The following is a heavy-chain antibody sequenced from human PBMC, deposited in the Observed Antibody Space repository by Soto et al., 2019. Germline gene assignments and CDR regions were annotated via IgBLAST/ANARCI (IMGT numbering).Heavy chain of an antibody. CDR3: AASGWRYYFGMDV. Sequence: SVKVSCKASGFTFTSSAVQWVRQARGQRLEWIGWIVVGSGNTNYAQKFQERVTITRDMSTSTAYMELSSLRSEDTAVYYCAASGWRYYFGMDVWGQGTTVTVSS. CDR1: GFTFTSSA. CDR2: IVVGSGNT. V-gene: IGHV1-58*01. J-gene: IGHJ6*02. D-gene: IGHD3-10*01.